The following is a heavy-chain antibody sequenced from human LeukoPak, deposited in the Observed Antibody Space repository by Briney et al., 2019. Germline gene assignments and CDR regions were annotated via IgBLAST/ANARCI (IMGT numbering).Heavy chain of an antibody. CDR3: ATDCSGNRCYSL. J-gene: IGHJ4*02. Sequence: GGSLRPSCAVSGFTFNDYAMNWVRQAPGKSLEWVSFISGDGGSTYYADSVKGRFTISRDNSKNSLYLQMNSLRLGDTALYYCATDCSGNRCYSLWGQGTLVTVSS. V-gene: IGHV3-43*02. D-gene: IGHD2-15*01. CDR2: ISGDGGST. CDR1: GFTFNDYA.